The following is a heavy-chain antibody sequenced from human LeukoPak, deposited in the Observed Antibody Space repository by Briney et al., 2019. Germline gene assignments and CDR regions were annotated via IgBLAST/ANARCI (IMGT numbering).Heavy chain of an antibody. J-gene: IGHJ4*02. CDR1: GGSISSSSYY. Sequence: SETLSLTCTVSGGSISSSSYYWGWIRQPPGKGLEWIGSIYYSGSTYYNPSLKSRVTISVDTSKNQFSLKLSSVTAADTAVYYCARHVHCYDSSGYFDYWGQGTLVTVSS. CDR3: ARHVHCYDSSGYFDY. V-gene: IGHV4-39*01. CDR2: IYYSGST. D-gene: IGHD3-22*01.